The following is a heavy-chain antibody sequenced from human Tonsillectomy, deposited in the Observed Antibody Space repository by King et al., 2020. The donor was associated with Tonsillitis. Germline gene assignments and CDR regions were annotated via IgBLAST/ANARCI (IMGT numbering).Heavy chain of an antibody. D-gene: IGHD3-10*01. J-gene: IGHJ3*01. CDR3: AKDKGYGSGGNAFDV. Sequence: VQLVESGGGLVQPGGSLRLSCAASGFTFSSYAMSWVRQAPGKGLEWVSAISGSGDSTYYADSVKGRLTISRDNSKNTLYLQMNSLRDEDTALYYCAKDKGYGSGGNAFDVWGQGTMVTVSS. V-gene: IGHV3-23*04. CDR2: ISGSGDST. CDR1: GFTFSSYA.